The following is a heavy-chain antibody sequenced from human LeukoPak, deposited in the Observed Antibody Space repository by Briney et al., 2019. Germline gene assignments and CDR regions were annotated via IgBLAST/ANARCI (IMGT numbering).Heavy chain of an antibody. CDR3: ARDSPYSSSWYRGYFQH. V-gene: IGHV1-18*01. CDR2: ISAYNGNT. Sequence: ASVKVSCKASGYTFTSYGISWVRQAPGQGLEWMGWISAYNGNTNYAQKLQGRVTMTTDTSTSTAYMELRSLRSDDTAVYYCARDSPYSSSWYRGYFQHWGRGTLVTVSS. J-gene: IGHJ1*01. CDR1: GYTFTSYG. D-gene: IGHD6-13*01.